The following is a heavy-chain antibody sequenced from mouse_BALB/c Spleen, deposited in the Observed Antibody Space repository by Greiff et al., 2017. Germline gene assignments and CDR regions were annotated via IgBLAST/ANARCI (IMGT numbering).Heavy chain of an antibody. CDR2: IDPETGGT. J-gene: IGHJ3*01. CDR3: TRGDYGNRFAY. CDR1: GYTFTDYE. V-gene: IGHV1-15*01. D-gene: IGHD2-1*01. Sequence: VQLQQSGAELVRPGASVTLSCKASGYTFTDYEMHWVKQTPVHGLEWIGAIDPETGGTAYNQKFKGKATLTADKSSSTAYMELRSLTSEDSAVYYCTRGDYGNRFAYWGQGTLVTVSA.